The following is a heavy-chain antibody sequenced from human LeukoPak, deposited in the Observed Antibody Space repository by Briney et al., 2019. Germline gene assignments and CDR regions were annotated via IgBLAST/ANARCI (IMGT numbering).Heavy chain of an antibody. D-gene: IGHD3-9*01. CDR1: GFTFSNYW. Sequence: PGGSLRLSCAASGFTFSNYWMSWVRQAPGKGLEWVANIKQDGSDKNYVDSVKGRFTISRDNAKNSVFLQMNSLRAEDTAVYYCARDGDDILTGYYFDYWGQGTLVTVSS. CDR3: ARDGDDILTGYYFDY. V-gene: IGHV3-7*01. CDR2: IKQDGSDK. J-gene: IGHJ4*02.